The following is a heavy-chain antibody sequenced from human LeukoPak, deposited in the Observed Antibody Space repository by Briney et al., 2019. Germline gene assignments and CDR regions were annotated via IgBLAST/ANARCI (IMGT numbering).Heavy chain of an antibody. D-gene: IGHD4-17*01. CDR3: ARETYYGDYVFDY. V-gene: IGHV1-2*02. Sequence: GASVKVSCKDSGYTFTGYYMHWVRQAPGQGLEWMGWINPNSGGTNYAQKFQGRVTMTRDTSISTAYMELSRLRSDDTAVYYCARETYYGDYVFDYWGQGTLVTVSS. CDR1: GYTFTGYY. CDR2: INPNSGGT. J-gene: IGHJ4*02.